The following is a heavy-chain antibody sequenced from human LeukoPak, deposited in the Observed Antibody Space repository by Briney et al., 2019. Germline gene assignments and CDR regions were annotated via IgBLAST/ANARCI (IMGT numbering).Heavy chain of an antibody. D-gene: IGHD3-22*01. CDR3: ARAYYDSSGYPHMDV. J-gene: IGHJ6*03. Sequence: GGSLRLSCAASGFTFSSYSMNWVRQAPGRGLEWVSYISSSSSTIYYADSVKGRFTISRDNAKNSLYLQMNSLRAEDTAVYYCARAYYDSSGYPHMDVWGKGTTVTVSS. CDR2: ISSSSSTI. CDR1: GFTFSSYS. V-gene: IGHV3-48*01.